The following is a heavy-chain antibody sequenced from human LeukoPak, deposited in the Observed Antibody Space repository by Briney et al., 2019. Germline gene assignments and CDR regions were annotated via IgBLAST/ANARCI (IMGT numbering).Heavy chain of an antibody. CDR2: INHSGST. CDR1: GGSFSGYY. D-gene: IGHD6-19*01. CDR3: ARGMFSGPGMDV. Sequence: KPSETLSLTCAVHGGSFSGYYWSWIRQPPGKGLGWIGEINHSGSTNYTPSLKSRVTISVDTSKNKLSLKLSSVTAADTAVYYCARGMFSGPGMDVWGKGTTVTVSS. J-gene: IGHJ6*04. V-gene: IGHV4-34*01.